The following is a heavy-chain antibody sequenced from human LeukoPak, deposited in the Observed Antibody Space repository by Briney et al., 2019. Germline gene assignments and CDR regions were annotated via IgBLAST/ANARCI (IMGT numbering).Heavy chain of an antibody. J-gene: IGHJ3*02. CDR2: ISYDGINQ. D-gene: IGHD2-2*01. V-gene: IGHV3-30*01. Sequence: GGSLRLSCAASGFTFSKYAMHWVRQTPGKGLDWMAVISYDGINQYYPDSVKGRFTISRDNAKNTLSLQMNSLRAEDTAVYYCVREGFCSTTKCPRAFDIWGQGTMVTVSS. CDR1: GFTFSKYA. CDR3: VREGFCSTTKCPRAFDI.